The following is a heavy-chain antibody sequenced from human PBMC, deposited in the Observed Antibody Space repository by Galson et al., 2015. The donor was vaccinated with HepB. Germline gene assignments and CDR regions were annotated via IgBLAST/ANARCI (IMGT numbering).Heavy chain of an antibody. CDR2: ISSSSSYI. Sequence: SLRLSCAASGFTFSSYSMNWVRQAPGKGLEWVSSISSSSSYIYYADSVKGRFTISRDNAKNSLYLQMNSLRAEDTAVYYCARDNGGETGSLLWFGESHDAFDIWGQGTMVTVSS. CDR1: GFTFSSYS. J-gene: IGHJ3*02. V-gene: IGHV3-21*01. CDR3: ARDNGGETGSLLWFGESHDAFDI. D-gene: IGHD3-10*01.